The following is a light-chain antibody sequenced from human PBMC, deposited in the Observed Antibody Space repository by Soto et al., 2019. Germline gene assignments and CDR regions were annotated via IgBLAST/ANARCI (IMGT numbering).Light chain of an antibody. J-gene: IGKJ5*01. CDR1: QSIASY. CDR3: QQSYSTPT. CDR2: TAY. V-gene: IGKV1-39*01. Sequence: DIQMTQSPSSLSASVGDRVSITCRASQSIASYLSWYQQKPGKAPKVLISTAYNLQSGVPSRFSGSGSGRDFTLTISSLQPEDFATYYCQQSYSTPTFGPGTRLEIK.